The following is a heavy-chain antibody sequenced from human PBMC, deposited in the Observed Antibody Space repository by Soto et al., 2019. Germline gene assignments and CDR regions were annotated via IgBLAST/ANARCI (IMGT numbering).Heavy chain of an antibody. CDR1: GYSFTSYW. CDR3: ARRIHCGGDCYGRDV. J-gene: IGHJ6*02. Sequence: GESVEIYCKGSGYSFTSYWIGWVRQIPGKGLGWMGIIYPGDSDTRYSPSFQGQVTSSADKSISTAYLQWSSLKASDTAMYYCARRIHCGGDCYGRDVWGQGTTVTVSS. V-gene: IGHV5-51*01. CDR2: IYPGDSDT. D-gene: IGHD2-21*01.